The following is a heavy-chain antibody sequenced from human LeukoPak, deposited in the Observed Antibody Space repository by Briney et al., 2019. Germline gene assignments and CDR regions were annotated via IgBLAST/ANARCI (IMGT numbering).Heavy chain of an antibody. CDR2: IYYTGKT. D-gene: IGHD5-18*01. J-gene: IGHJ4*02. CDR3: ASYTATPSYFDY. Sequence: SETLSLTCTVSGGSISSSSHYWGWIRQSPGKGLELIGSIYYTGKTFYKPSLKSRVTMYLDTSKSQFSLKLSSVTAADTAVYYCASYTATPSYFDYWGQGTLVTVSS. V-gene: IGHV4-39*01. CDR1: GGSISSSSHY.